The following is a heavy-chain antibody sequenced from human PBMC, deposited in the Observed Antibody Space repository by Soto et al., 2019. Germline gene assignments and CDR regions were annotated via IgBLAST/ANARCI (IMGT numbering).Heavy chain of an antibody. CDR3: EPDNPPTPFAGLDT. V-gene: IGHV3-11*01. Sequence: GGSLRLSCAASGFTFSDYYMSWIRQAPGKGLEWVSYISSSGSTIYYADSVKGRFTISRDNAKNSLYLQMNSLRAEDTAVYYREPDNPPTPFAGLDTWGQGTLVTVSS. CDR1: GFTFSDYY. CDR2: ISSSGSTI. J-gene: IGHJ5*02.